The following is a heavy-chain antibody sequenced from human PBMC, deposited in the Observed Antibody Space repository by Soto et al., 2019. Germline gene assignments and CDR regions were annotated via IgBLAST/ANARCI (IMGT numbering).Heavy chain of an antibody. J-gene: IGHJ6*02. V-gene: IGHV4-59*01. Sequence: SETLSLTCTVSGGSISSYYWSWIRQPPGKGLEWIGYIYYSGSTNYNPSLKSRVTISVDTSKNQFSLKLSSVTAADTAVYYCAREISLRSGSYPLPSGMDVWGQGTTVTDSS. D-gene: IGHD1-26*01. CDR1: GGSISSYY. CDR2: IYYSGST. CDR3: AREISLRSGSYPLPSGMDV.